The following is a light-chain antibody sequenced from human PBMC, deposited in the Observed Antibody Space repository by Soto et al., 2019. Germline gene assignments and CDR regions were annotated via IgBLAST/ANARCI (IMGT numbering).Light chain of an antibody. CDR3: QQYGSSSGT. V-gene: IGKV3-20*01. Sequence: EIVLTQSPGTLSLSPGERATLSCRASQSISSSYLAWYQQIPGQPPRLLIYAASSRATGIPDRFSGSGSGTGFTLTITSLEPEDFAVYYCQQYGSSSGTFGQGTKVEIK. J-gene: IGKJ1*01. CDR2: AAS. CDR1: QSISSSY.